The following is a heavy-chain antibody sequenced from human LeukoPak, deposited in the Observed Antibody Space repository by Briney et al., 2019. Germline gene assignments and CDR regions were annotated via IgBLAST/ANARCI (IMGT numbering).Heavy chain of an antibody. J-gene: IGHJ3*02. CDR3: ARGHRAGFTMIVVPRGRRHAFDI. V-gene: IGHV1-2*04. CDR1: GYTFTGYY. Sequence: ASVKVSCKASGYTFTGYYMHWVRQAPGQGLEWMGWINPNSGGTNYAQKFQGWVTMTRDTSISTAYMELSRLRSDDTAVYYCARGHRAGFTMIVVPRGRRHAFDIWGQGTMVTVSS. CDR2: INPNSGGT. D-gene: IGHD3-22*01.